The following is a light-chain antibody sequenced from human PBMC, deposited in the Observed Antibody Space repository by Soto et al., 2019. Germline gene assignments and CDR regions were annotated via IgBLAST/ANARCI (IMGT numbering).Light chain of an antibody. Sequence: EIVFTQSPATLSLTPGQGASLSCSASKSVGGDLVWYPQHPGQAPRLLIYDASNRETGIPPRFSGSGAGTEFTLTISSLEPEDVGVDYCQQRTNWTWTFGQGTKVDIK. CDR3: QQRTNWTWT. CDR2: DAS. CDR1: KSVGGD. J-gene: IGKJ1*01. V-gene: IGKV3D-11*02.